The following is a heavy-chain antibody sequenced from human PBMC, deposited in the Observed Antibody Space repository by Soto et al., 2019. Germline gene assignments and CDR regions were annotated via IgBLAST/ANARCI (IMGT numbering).Heavy chain of an antibody. CDR3: ARGATVTTYYYYYGMDV. D-gene: IGHD4-4*01. CDR1: GYTFTSYY. V-gene: IGHV1-46*01. J-gene: IGHJ6*02. Sequence: QVQLVQSGAEVKKPGASVKVSCKASGYTFTSYYMHWVRQAPGQGLEWMGMINPSGGSTSYAQKFQGRVTMTRDTSTSTVYMELSSLRSEDTAVYYCARGATVTTYYYYYGMDVWGQGTTVTVSS. CDR2: INPSGGST.